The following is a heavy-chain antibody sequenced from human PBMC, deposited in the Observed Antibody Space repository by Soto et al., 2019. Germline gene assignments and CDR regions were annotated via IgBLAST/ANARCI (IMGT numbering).Heavy chain of an antibody. J-gene: IGHJ5*02. Sequence: SETLSLTCTVSGGSVRDGSYYWGWLRQPPGKGLEWIGSIYHGGSTYYNPSLNSRVTLSIDMTNNHVSLILNSVTAADTAVYYCARVGPWVPYYYDSSPYTFENWFDPWGQGTLVTVSS. CDR2: IYHGGST. CDR3: ARVGPWVPYYYDSSPYTFENWFDP. CDR1: GGSVRDGSYY. D-gene: IGHD3-22*01. V-gene: IGHV4-39*02.